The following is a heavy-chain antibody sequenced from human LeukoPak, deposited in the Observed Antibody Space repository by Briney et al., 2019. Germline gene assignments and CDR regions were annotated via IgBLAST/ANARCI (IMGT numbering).Heavy chain of an antibody. CDR2: INHSGST. Sequence: PSETLSLTCAVYGGFFSGYYWRWIRQPPGRGLEGIGEINHSGSTNYNPSLSSRVTISVDASKNQCSLKLSYVTAADTGVYYCARERYYYDSRGYYPYYYYGMDVWGQGTTVTVSS. D-gene: IGHD3-22*01. CDR1: GGFFSGYY. J-gene: IGHJ6*02. CDR3: ARERYYYDSRGYYPYYYYGMDV. V-gene: IGHV4-34*01.